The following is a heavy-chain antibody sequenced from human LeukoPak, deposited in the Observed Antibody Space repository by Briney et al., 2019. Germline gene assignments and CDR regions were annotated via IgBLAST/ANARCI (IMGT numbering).Heavy chain of an antibody. Sequence: PETLSLTCAVYGGSFSGYYWSWIRQPPGKGLEWIGEINHSGSTNYNPSLKSRVTISVDTSKNQFSLKLSSVTAADTAVYYCARAWNGIAAAGTTDYWGQGTLVTVSS. CDR3: ARAWNGIAAAGTTDY. CDR2: INHSGST. J-gene: IGHJ4*02. D-gene: IGHD6-13*01. V-gene: IGHV4-34*01. CDR1: GGSFSGYY.